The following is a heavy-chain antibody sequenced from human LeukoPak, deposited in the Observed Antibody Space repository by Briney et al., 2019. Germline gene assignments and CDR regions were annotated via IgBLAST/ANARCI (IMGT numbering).Heavy chain of an antibody. V-gene: IGHV1-18*04. CDR3: ARDGTYYAIKDSSWYWFDP. J-gene: IGHJ5*02. CDR2: ISAYNGNT. CDR1: GYTFTSYG. D-gene: IGHD6-13*01. Sequence: ASVKVSCKASGYTFTSYGISWVRQAPGQGLEWMGWISAYNGNTNYAQKLQGRVTITTDPSTSTAYMELRSLRSDDTAVYYCARDGTYYAIKDSSWYWFDPWGQGTLVTVSS.